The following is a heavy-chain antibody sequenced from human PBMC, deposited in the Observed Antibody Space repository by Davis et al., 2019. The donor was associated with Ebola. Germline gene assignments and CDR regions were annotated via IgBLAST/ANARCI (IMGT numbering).Heavy chain of an antibody. CDR1: GGTFSSYA. J-gene: IGHJ6*02. CDR2: MNPNSENT. CDR3: ARGGYFDWLTRWHYYGMDV. Sequence: AASVKVSCKASGGTFSSYAISWVRQAPGQGLEWMGWMNPNSENTGYAQKFQGRVTMTRSTSISTAYMELSSLRSEDAAVYYCARGGYFDWLTRWHYYGMDVWGQGTTVTVSS. D-gene: IGHD3-9*01. V-gene: IGHV1-8*02.